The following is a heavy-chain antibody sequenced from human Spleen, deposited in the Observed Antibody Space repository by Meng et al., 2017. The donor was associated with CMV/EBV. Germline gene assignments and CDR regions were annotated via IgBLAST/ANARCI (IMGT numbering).Heavy chain of an antibody. Sequence: ASVKVSCKASGYTFTGYYMHWVRQAPGQGLEWMGWINPNSGGTNYAQKFQGRVTITRDTSTSTVYMQLSSLRSEDTAVYYCARAQLTTVTSSFDYWGQGTLVTVSS. D-gene: IGHD4-17*01. CDR1: GYTFTGYY. CDR2: INPNSGGT. J-gene: IGHJ4*02. CDR3: ARAQLTTVTSSFDY. V-gene: IGHV1-2*02.